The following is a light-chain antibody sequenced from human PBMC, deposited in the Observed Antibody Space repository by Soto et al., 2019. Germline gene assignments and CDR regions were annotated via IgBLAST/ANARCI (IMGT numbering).Light chain of an antibody. CDR2: DNT. V-gene: IGLV1-40*01. J-gene: IGLJ1*01. CDR1: SSNIGAGYD. Sequence: QAVVTQPPSVSGAPGQRVTISCTGSSSNIGAGYDVHWYQQLPGTAPKLLIYDNTNRPSGVPDRFSGSKSGTSASLAITGLQAEDEADYYCQSYDSSLSGYVFGTGTKLTV. CDR3: QSYDSSLSGYV.